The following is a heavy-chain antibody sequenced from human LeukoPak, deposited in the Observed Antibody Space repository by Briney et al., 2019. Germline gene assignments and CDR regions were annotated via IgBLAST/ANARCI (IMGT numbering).Heavy chain of an antibody. CDR2: IRYDGSNK. CDR1: GFTFSSYG. Sequence: GGSLRLSCAASGFTFSSYGMHWVRQAPGKGLEWVAFIRYDGSNKYYADSVKGRFTISRDNSKNTLYLQMNSLRAEDTAVYYCARAGCSGGSSILCLNDFDYWGQGTLVTVSS. CDR3: ARAGCSGGSSILCLNDFDY. J-gene: IGHJ4*02. D-gene: IGHD2-15*01. V-gene: IGHV3-30*02.